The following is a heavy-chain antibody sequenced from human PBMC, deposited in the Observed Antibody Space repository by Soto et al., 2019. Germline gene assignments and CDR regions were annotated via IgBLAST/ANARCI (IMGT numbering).Heavy chain of an antibody. CDR1: YGSISVSNVF. D-gene: IGHD4-4*01. J-gene: IGHJ4*02. CDR3: ARTTGRQLDF. CDR2: IEYSGTA. V-gene: IGHV4-39*01. Sequence: QLQLQESGPGLVKPWETLSLTCTVSYGSISVSNVFWGWVRQPPGKGLEWIGNIEYSGTAYFNPSPGTRVTFPVDTSNNQFSLTLYSVTAADTAVYYCARTTGRQLDFCGQGILVTVSS.